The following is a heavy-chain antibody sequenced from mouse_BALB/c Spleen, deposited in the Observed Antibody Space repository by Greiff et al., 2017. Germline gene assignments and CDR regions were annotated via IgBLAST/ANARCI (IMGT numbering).Heavy chain of an antibody. Sequence: QVQLQKPGAELVKPGASVKLSCKASGYTFTSYWMHWVKQRPGQGLEWIGEINPSNGRTNYNEKFKSKATLTVDKSSSTAYMQLSSLTSEDSAVYYCARGYYGSLYYFDDWGQGTTLTVSS. J-gene: IGHJ2*01. D-gene: IGHD1-1*01. CDR2: INPSNGRT. CDR1: GYTFTSYW. V-gene: IGHV1S81*02. CDR3: ARGYYGSLYYFDD.